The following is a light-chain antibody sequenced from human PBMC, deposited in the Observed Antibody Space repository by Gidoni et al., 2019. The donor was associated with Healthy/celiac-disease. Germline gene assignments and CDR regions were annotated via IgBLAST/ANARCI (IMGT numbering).Light chain of an antibody. CDR2: GAS. Sequence: EIVLTQSPATLSLSPGERATPSCRASQSVSNSYLAWYQQNPGQAPRLLIYGASSRATGIPDRFSGSGSGTDFTLTISRLEPEDVAVYYCQQDGSSQWTFGQGTKVEIK. CDR1: QSVSNSY. V-gene: IGKV3-20*01. J-gene: IGKJ1*01. CDR3: QQDGSSQWT.